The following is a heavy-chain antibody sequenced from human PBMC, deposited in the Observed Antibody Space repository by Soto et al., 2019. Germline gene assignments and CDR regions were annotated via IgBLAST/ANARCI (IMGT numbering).Heavy chain of an antibody. CDR3: ARDRAYGDYASKLHYFDY. CDR2: IIPIFGTA. D-gene: IGHD4-17*01. J-gene: IGHJ4*02. V-gene: IGHV1-69*13. CDR1: GGTFSSYA. Sequence: ASVKVSCKASGGTFSSYAISWVRQAPGQGLEWMGGIIPIFGTANYAQKFQGRVTITADESTSTAYMELSSLRSEDTAVYYCARDRAYGDYASKLHYFDYWGQGTLVTVSS.